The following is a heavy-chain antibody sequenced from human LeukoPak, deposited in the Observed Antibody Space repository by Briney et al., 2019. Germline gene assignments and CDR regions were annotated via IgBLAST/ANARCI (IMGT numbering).Heavy chain of an antibody. J-gene: IGHJ6*03. D-gene: IGHD4-17*01. CDR2: IYYSGST. Sequence: SETLSLTCTVSGGSISSSSYYWGWIRQPPGKGLEWIGSIYYSGSTYYNPSLKSRVTISVDTSKNQFSLKLSSVTAADTAVYYCASSTVTNHYYYYMDVWGKGTTVTVSS. CDR1: GGSISSSSYY. CDR3: ASSTVTNHYYYYMDV. V-gene: IGHV4-39*07.